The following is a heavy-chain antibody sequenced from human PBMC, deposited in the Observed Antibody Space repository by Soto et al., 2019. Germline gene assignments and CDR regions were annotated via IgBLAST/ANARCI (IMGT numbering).Heavy chain of an antibody. J-gene: IGHJ3*02. Sequence: SDTLSLTSKLSGGSISIYYWSWIRQPPGKGLKWIGYFYYSGNTKYNPYLKSRVIISLDTSKTYFSLKVSSVTAADTAVYYCARHGDTAKDDAFDIWGQGTMVT. CDR3: ARHGDTAKDDAFDI. D-gene: IGHD5-18*01. CDR1: GGSISIYY. CDR2: FYYSGNT. V-gene: IGHV4-59*08.